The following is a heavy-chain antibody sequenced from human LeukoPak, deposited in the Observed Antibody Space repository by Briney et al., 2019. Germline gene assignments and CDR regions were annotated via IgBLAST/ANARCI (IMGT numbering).Heavy chain of an antibody. V-gene: IGHV3-21*06. CDR3: ARASRGSPNNDY. J-gene: IGHJ4*02. D-gene: IGHD6-13*01. Sequence: GGSQRLSCAASGFTFSSYSMNWVRQAPGKVLEWVSSISSSSSYIYYADSMKGRFTISRDNVKNSVYLQMNSLRAEDTAVYYCARASRGSPNNDYWGQGTLVTVSS. CDR1: GFTFSSYS. CDR2: ISSSSSYI.